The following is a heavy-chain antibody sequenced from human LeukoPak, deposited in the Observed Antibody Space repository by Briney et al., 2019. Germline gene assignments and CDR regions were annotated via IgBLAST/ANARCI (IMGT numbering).Heavy chain of an antibody. V-gene: IGHV3-48*03. D-gene: IGHD2-8*01. J-gene: IGHJ4*02. CDR2: ISSSGSTI. CDR1: GFTFSSYE. Sequence: GGSLRLSCAASGFTFSSYEMNWVRQAPGEGLGWVSYISSSGSTIYYADSVKGRFTISRDNAKNSPYLQMNSLRAEDTAVYYCAREPGFCTNGVCYTRAFDYWGQGTLVTVSS. CDR3: AREPGFCTNGVCYTRAFDY.